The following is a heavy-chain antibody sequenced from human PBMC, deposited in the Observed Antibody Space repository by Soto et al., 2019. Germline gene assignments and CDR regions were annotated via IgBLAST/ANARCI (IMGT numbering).Heavy chain of an antibody. Sequence: GESLKISCKGSGYSFTSYWIGWVPQMPGKGLEWMGIIYPGDSDTRYSPSFQGQVTISRDNAKNSLYLQMNSLRDEDTAVYYCARCNYAFGDAFDIWGQGTMVTVSS. CDR1: GYSFTSYW. CDR3: ARCNYAFGDAFDI. CDR2: IYPGDSDT. V-gene: IGHV5-51*01. J-gene: IGHJ3*02. D-gene: IGHD3-16*01.